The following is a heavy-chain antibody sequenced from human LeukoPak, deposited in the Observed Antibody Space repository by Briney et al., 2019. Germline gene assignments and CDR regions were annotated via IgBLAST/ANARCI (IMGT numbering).Heavy chain of an antibody. J-gene: IGHJ4*02. CDR1: GYSFTTYW. CDR3: ARRVNAVYYFDF. D-gene: IGHD2-8*01. V-gene: IGHV5-51*01. CDR2: TFPGGSDT. Sequence: GESLKISCKGSGYSFTTYWIGWVRQMPGKGLGWMGITFPGGSDTRYSPSFQGQVTISADKSISTAYLQWNSLKASDTAMYYCARRVNAVYYFDFWGQGTLVTVSS.